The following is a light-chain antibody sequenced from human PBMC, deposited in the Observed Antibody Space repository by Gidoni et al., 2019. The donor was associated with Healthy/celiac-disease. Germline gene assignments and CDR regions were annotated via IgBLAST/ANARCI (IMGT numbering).Light chain of an antibody. V-gene: IGLV1-44*01. Sequence: QSVLTQPPSASGTPGPRFTISCSGSSSNIGSNTVNWYHQLPGTAPKLLIYSNNQRPSGVPDRFSGSKSGTSASLAISGLQSEDEADYYCAAWDDSLNGVVFGGGTKLTVL. J-gene: IGLJ2*01. CDR1: SSNIGSNT. CDR3: AAWDDSLNGVV. CDR2: SNN.